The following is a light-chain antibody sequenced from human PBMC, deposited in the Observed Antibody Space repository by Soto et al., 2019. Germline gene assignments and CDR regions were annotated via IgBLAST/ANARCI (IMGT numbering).Light chain of an antibody. CDR1: SSNSGNFY. CDR3: AAWDDSLSGPGV. V-gene: IGLV1-47*01. CDR2: KNN. J-gene: IGLJ7*01. Sequence: QSVLTQPPSASGTPGQRVTISCSGSSSNSGNFYVYWYQQLPGRYPKLLIYKNNQRPLGVPCRFSGSKSGTSASLAISGLRSEDEADYYCAAWDDSLSGPGVFGGGTKLTVL.